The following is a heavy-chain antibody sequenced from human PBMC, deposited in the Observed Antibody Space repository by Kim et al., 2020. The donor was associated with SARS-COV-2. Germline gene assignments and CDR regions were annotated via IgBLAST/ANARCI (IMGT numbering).Heavy chain of an antibody. J-gene: IGHJ4*02. CDR2: ISYDGSNK. CDR3: ARTHSSWYEQLDY. Sequence: GGSLRLSCAASGFTFSSYAMHWVRQAPGKGLEWVAVISYDGSNKYYADSVKGRFTISRDNSKNTLYLQMNSLRAEDTAVYYCARTHSSWYEQLDYWGQGTLVTVSS. D-gene: IGHD6-13*01. CDR1: GFTFSSYA. V-gene: IGHV3-30-3*01.